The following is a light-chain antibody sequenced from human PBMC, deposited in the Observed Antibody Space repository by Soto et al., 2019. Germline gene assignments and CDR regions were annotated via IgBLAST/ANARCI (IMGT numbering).Light chain of an antibody. J-gene: IGKJ2*01. CDR1: QSIRSS. CDR3: QQRSDWPSYT. CDR2: DVS. V-gene: IGKV3-11*01. Sequence: EIVLTQSPATLSLSPGERATLSCRASQSIRSSLAWYQHKPGQAPRLLIYDVSTRATGIPARFSGSGFGTDFTLTISSLEPEDFAVYYCQQRSDWPSYTFGQGTKLEIK.